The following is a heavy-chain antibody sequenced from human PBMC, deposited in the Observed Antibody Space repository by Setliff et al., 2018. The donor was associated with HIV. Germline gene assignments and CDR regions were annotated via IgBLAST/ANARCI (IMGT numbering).Heavy chain of an antibody. Sequence: TLSLTCTVSGGSISSYYWSWIRQPPGKGLEWIGYIYYSGSTNYNPSLKSRVTISVDTSKNQFSLKLSSVTAADTAVYYCARLNYDYVWGSYRYTDYYYYMDVWGKGTTVTVSS. V-gene: IGHV4-59*08. D-gene: IGHD3-16*02. J-gene: IGHJ6*03. CDR3: ARLNYDYVWGSYRYTDYYYYMDV. CDR1: GGSISSYY. CDR2: IYYSGST.